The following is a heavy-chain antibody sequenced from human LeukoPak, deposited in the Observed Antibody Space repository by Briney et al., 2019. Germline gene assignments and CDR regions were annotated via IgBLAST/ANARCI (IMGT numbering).Heavy chain of an antibody. Sequence: GSSVKVSCKASGGTFSSYAISWVRQAPGQGLEWMGGIIPIFGTANYAQKFQGRVTMTTDTSTSTAYMELRSLRSDDTAVYYCARLAYDSVAFDIWGQGTMVTVSS. D-gene: IGHD3-22*01. CDR2: IIPIFGTA. J-gene: IGHJ3*02. CDR1: GGTFSSYA. CDR3: ARLAYDSVAFDI. V-gene: IGHV1-69*05.